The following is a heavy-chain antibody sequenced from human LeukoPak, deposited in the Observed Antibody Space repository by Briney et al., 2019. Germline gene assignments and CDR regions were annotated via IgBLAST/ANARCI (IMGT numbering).Heavy chain of an antibody. CDR1: GFTFINAW. CDR2: IYTGGST. V-gene: IGHV3-53*04. Sequence: GGSLRLSCAASGFTFINAWMTWVRQAPGKGLEWVSVIYTGGSTMYGDSVKGRFTISRHDSKNTLYLQTNSLRPEDTAVYYCARGRHEYELPTTGLDVWGQGTTVTVSS. J-gene: IGHJ6*02. D-gene: IGHD1-7*01. CDR3: ARGRHEYELPTTGLDV.